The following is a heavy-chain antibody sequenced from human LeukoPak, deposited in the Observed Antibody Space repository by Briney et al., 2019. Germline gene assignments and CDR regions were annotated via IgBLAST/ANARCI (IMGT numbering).Heavy chain of an antibody. V-gene: IGHV4-34*01. D-gene: IGHD1-26*01. CDR2: INHSGST. Sequence: SETLSLTCAVYGGSFRGDYWSWIRQPPGKGLEWIGEINHSGSTNYNPSLKSRVTISVDTSNNQFSLKLSSVTAADTAVYYCASYNRWELRTFDYWGQGALVTVSS. J-gene: IGHJ4*02. CDR1: GGSFRGDY. CDR3: ASYNRWELRTFDY.